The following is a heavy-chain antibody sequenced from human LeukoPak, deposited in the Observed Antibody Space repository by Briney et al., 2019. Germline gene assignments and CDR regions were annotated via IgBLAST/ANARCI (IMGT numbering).Heavy chain of an antibody. V-gene: IGHV4-38-2*02. Sequence: SETLSLTCAVSGYSISSGYYWGWIRQPPGKGLEWIGSIYHSGSTYYNPSLKSRVTISVDTSKNQFSLKLSSVTAADTAVYYCARDSRSGWDFDYWGQGTLVTVSS. D-gene: IGHD6-19*01. CDR1: GYSISSGYY. J-gene: IGHJ4*02. CDR2: IYHSGST. CDR3: ARDSRSGWDFDY.